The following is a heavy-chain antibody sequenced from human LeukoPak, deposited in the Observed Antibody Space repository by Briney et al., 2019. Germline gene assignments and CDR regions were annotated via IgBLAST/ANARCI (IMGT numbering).Heavy chain of an antibody. Sequence: GGSLRLSCAASGFTFSSYAMSWVRQAPGKGLEWVSAISGSGGSTYYADSVKGRFTISRDNPKNTLYLQMNSLRAEDTAVYYCAKAVANYDFWSGSNWFDPWGQGTLVTVSS. CDR2: ISGSGGST. V-gene: IGHV3-23*01. CDR1: GFTFSSYA. CDR3: AKAVANYDFWSGSNWFDP. D-gene: IGHD3-3*01. J-gene: IGHJ5*02.